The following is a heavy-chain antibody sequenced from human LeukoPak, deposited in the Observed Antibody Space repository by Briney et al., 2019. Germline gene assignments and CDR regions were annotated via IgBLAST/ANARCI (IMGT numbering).Heavy chain of an antibody. J-gene: IGHJ4*02. D-gene: IGHD3-3*01. CDR2: IDPDDSGS. CDR1: GFTFSSYW. CDR3: ARGGLTITMFGVPIIRNFDY. V-gene: IGHV3-74*01. Sequence: GGSLRLSCAASGFTFSSYWMHWVRQAPGEGLVWVSRIDPDDSGSTYADSVKGRFTISRDNAKNTLWLQMNSLRADDTAVYYCARGGLTITMFGVPIIRNFDYWGQGTLVTVSS.